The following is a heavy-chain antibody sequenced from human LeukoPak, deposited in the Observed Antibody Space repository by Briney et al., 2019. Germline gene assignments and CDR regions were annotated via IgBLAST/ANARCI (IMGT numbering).Heavy chain of an antibody. CDR3: ARASGSYQIFDY. Sequence: GGSLRLSCAASGFTSSGYSMNWVRQAPGKGLEWISYITSSSSTIYYADSVEGRFTISRDNPKNSLYLQMNSLRAEDTAVYYCARASGSYQIFDYWGQGTLVTVSS. V-gene: IGHV3-48*04. J-gene: IGHJ4*02. CDR1: GFTSSGYS. CDR2: ITSSSSTI. D-gene: IGHD3-16*02.